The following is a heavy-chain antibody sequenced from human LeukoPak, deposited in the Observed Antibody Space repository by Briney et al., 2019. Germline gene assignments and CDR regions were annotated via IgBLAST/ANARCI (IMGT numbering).Heavy chain of an antibody. V-gene: IGHV4-39*07. Sequence: PSETLSLTCTVSGGSISSSSYYWGWIRQPPGKGLEWIGSIYYSGSTYYNPSLKSRVTISVDTSKNQFSLKLSSVTAADTAVYYCARVLRGSYYNRPYNWFDPWGQGTLVTVSS. CDR1: GGSISSSSYY. J-gene: IGHJ5*02. CDR2: IYYSGST. CDR3: ARVLRGSYYNRPYNWFDP. D-gene: IGHD3-10*01.